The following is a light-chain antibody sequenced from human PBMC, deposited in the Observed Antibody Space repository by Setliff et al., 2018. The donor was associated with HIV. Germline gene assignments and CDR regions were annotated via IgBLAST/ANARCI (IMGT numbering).Light chain of an antibody. CDR3: SSYAGSNNLV. CDR2: DVN. CDR1: SSDVGGYNY. Sequence: QSVLTQPPSASGSPGQSVTISCTGTSSDVGGYNYVSWYQQHPGKAPKLMIYDVNQRPSGVPDRFSGSKSGNTASLTVSGLQAEDEADYYCSSYAGSNNLVFGGGTQL. J-gene: IGLJ2*01. V-gene: IGLV2-8*01.